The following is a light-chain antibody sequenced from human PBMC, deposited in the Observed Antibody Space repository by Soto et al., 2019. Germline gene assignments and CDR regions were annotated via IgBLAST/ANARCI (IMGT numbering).Light chain of an antibody. CDR2: AAS. Sequence: DIQMTQSPSSLSASVGDRVTITCRASQSITSYLNWYQQKPGKAPKLLIYAASSLQSGVPSRFNGSGSGTYFTLTISSLQPEDFATYYCQQSYSTLGLTFGGGTKVEIK. V-gene: IGKV1-39*01. CDR1: QSITSY. CDR3: QQSYSTLGLT. J-gene: IGKJ4*01.